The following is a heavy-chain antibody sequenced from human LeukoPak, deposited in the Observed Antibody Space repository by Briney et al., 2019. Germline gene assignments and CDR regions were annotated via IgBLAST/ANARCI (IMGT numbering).Heavy chain of an antibody. D-gene: IGHD6-19*01. CDR2: IYYSGST. CDR3: VRHPQFSSGWYVYFDY. J-gene: IGHJ4*02. Sequence: SETLSLTCTASGGFFNSYYWSWIRQSPGKGLEWIGYIYYSGSTKYNPSLKSRVTISLDTSKNQFSLKLTSVTAADTAVYYCVRHPQFSSGWYVYFDYWGRGTLVTVSS. CDR1: GGFFNSYY. V-gene: IGHV4-59*08.